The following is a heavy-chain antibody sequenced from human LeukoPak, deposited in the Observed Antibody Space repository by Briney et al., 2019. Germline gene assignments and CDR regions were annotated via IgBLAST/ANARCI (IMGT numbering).Heavy chain of an antibody. D-gene: IGHD1-26*01. CDR2: ISGSGDSA. CDR1: GFTFNIYA. CDR3: AKDLRYSGTYTGFDY. J-gene: IGHJ4*02. Sequence: SGGSLRLSCAASGFTFNIYAMSWVRQAPGKGLEWVSAISGSGDSAHYADSVKGRFFISRDNSKNTVYLQMNSLRAEDTAVYYCAKDLRYSGTYTGFDYWGQGTLVTVFS. V-gene: IGHV3-23*01.